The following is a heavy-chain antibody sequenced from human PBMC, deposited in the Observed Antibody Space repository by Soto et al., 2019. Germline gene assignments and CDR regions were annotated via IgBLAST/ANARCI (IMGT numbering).Heavy chain of an antibody. CDR1: GFTVSSNY. D-gene: IGHD1-1*01. CDR3: ARDRLTTGMDV. CDR2: IYSGGST. J-gene: IGHJ6*02. V-gene: IGHV3-66*01. Sequence: GGSLRLSCAASGFTVSSNYMSWVRQAPGKGLEWVSVIYSGGSTYYADSVKGRFTISRDNSKNTLYLQMNSLRAEDTAVYYCARDRLTTGMDVWGQGTTVNVSS.